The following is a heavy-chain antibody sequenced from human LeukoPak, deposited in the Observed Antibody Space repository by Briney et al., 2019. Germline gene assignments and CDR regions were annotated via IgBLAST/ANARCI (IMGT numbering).Heavy chain of an antibody. V-gene: IGHV3-74*01. Sequence: GGSLRLSCTASGFTFSSYSMNWVRQAPGKGLEWVSRTNSDGSNTNYADSVKGRFTTSRDNAKNTLYLQMNSLRAEDTAVYFCARRDYYDSGGYDYWGQGTLVTVSS. D-gene: IGHD3-22*01. CDR1: GFTFSSYS. CDR2: TNSDGSNT. J-gene: IGHJ4*02. CDR3: ARRDYYDSGGYDY.